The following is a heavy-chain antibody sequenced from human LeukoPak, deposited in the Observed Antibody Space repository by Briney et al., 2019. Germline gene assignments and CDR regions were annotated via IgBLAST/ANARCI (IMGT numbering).Heavy chain of an antibody. Sequence: PGGSLRLSCAASGFTFSSYEMNWVRQAPGKGLEWVSYISSSGSTIYYAGSVKGRFTISRDNAENSLYLQMNSLRAEDTAVYYCARESDSSGFDYWGQGTLVTVSS. V-gene: IGHV3-48*03. CDR1: GFTFSSYE. CDR2: ISSSGSTI. D-gene: IGHD3-22*01. CDR3: ARESDSSGFDY. J-gene: IGHJ4*02.